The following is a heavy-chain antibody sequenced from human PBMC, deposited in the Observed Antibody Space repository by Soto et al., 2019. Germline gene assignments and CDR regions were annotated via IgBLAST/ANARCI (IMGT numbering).Heavy chain of an antibody. J-gene: IGHJ4*01. D-gene: IGHD1-26*01. V-gene: IGHV4-59*01. CDR1: GGSMRNVY. CDR2: IFHSGNA. Sequence: PSETLSLTCTVSGGSMRNVYWSWIRQPPGKGLEWIGFIFHSGNAKHNPSLKSRVTISIDTSKSQFSLSLDSVTAADTAVYFCARAHAPTLPFDYWGLGTLVTVSS. CDR3: ARAHAPTLPFDY.